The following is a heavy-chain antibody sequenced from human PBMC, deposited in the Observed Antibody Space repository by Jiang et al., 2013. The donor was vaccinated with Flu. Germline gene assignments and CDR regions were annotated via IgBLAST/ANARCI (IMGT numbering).Heavy chain of an antibody. CDR2: ISAYNGNT. Sequence: SGAEVKKPGASVRVSCKASGYTFINYGITWVRQAPGQGLEWMGWISAYNGNTDYAQKLQGRVTMTTDTFLSTAYMELRSLKSDDTAMYYCARDAGTVAGMIGGYWGQGTLVTVSS. CDR3: ARDAGTVAGMIGGY. V-gene: IGHV1-18*01. J-gene: IGHJ4*02. D-gene: IGHD6-19*01. CDR1: GYTFINYG.